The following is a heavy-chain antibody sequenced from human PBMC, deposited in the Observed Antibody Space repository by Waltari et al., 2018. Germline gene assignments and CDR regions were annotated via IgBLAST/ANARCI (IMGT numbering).Heavy chain of an antibody. J-gene: IGHJ1*01. CDR2: INPNSGGT. D-gene: IGHD1-26*01. Sequence: QVQLVQSGAEVKKPGASVKVSCKASGYTFTGYYMHWVRQAPGQGLEWMGRINPNSGGTNYAQKFQGRVTMTRDTSISTAYMELSRLRSDDTAVYYCACLYSGSYYFAEYFQHWGQGTLVTVSS. CDR3: ACLYSGSYYFAEYFQH. CDR1: GYTFTGYY. V-gene: IGHV1-2*06.